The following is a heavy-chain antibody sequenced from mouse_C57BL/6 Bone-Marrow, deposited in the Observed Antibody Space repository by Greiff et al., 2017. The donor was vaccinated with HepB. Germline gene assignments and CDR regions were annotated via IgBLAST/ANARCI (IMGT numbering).Heavy chain of an antibody. Sequence: QVQRQQPGAELVKPGASVKLSCKASGYTFTSYWMHWVKQRPGQGLEWIGMIHPNSGSTNYNEKFKSKATLTVDKSSSTAYMQLSSLTSEDSAVYYCARRAGNYAMDYWGQGTSVTVSS. V-gene: IGHV1-64*01. CDR1: GYTFTSYW. CDR2: IHPNSGST. CDR3: ARRAGNYAMDY. J-gene: IGHJ4*01.